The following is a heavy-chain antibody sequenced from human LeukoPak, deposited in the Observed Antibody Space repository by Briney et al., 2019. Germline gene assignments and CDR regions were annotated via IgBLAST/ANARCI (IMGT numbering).Heavy chain of an antibody. J-gene: IGHJ3*02. CDR1: GFTCSSYW. CDR3: AKSQRNYYDSSGYRLDAFDI. Sequence: GGSLRLSCAASGFTCSSYWMSWVRQAPGKGLEWVSVISGSGGSTYYADSVKGRFTISRDNSKNTLYLQMNRLRAEDTAEYYCAKSQRNYYDSSGYRLDAFDIWGQGTMVTVSS. D-gene: IGHD3-22*01. CDR2: ISGSGGST. V-gene: IGHV3-23*01.